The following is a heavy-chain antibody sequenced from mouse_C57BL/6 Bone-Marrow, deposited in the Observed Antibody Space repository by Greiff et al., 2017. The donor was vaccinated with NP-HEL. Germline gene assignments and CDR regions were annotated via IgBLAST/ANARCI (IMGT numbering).Heavy chain of an antibody. Sequence: VQLQQSGAELARPGASVKMSCKASGYTFTSYTMHWVKQRPGQGLEWIGYINPSSGYTKYNQKFKDKATLTADKSSSTAYMQLSSLTSEDSAVYYCARGDYGSSPHYFDYWGQGTTLTVSS. V-gene: IGHV1-4*01. CDR2: INPSSGYT. J-gene: IGHJ2*01. CDR1: GYTFTSYT. CDR3: ARGDYGSSPHYFDY. D-gene: IGHD1-1*01.